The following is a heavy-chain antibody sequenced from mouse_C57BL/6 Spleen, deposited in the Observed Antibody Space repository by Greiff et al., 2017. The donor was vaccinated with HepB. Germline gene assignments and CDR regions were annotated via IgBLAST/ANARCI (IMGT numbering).Heavy chain of an antibody. J-gene: IGHJ4*01. D-gene: IGHD1-1*02. Sequence: VQLMESGPGLVAPSQSLSITCTVSGFSLTSYGVHWVRQPPGKGLEWLVVIWSDGSTTYNSALKSRLSISKDNTKSQVFLKMNSLQTDDTAMYYCARHYGGQYYAMDYWGQGTSVTVAS. CDR2: IWSDGST. CDR1: GFSLTSYG. V-gene: IGHV2-6-1*01. CDR3: ARHYGGQYYAMDY.